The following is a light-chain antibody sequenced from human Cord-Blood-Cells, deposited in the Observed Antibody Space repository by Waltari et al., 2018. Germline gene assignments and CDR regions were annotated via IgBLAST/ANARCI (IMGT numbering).Light chain of an antibody. CDR2: AAS. J-gene: IGKJ1*01. CDR3: QQYYSYPAGT. Sequence: ALRMTQSPSSFSASTGARVTITCRASQGISSYLAWYQQKPGKAPKLLIYAASTLQSGVPSRFSGSGSGTDFTLTISCLQSEDFATYYCQQYYSYPAGTFGQGTKVEIK. V-gene: IGKV1-8*01. CDR1: QGISSY.